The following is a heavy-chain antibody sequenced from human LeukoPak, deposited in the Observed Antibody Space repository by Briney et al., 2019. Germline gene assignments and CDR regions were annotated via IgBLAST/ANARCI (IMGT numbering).Heavy chain of an antibody. CDR3: AKDGYYSSSWYYYYYGMDV. CDR2: ISYDGSNK. V-gene: IGHV3-30*18. D-gene: IGHD6-13*01. CDR1: GVTLSPYG. Sequence: GGSLRLSCAASGVTLSPYGMHWVRQAPGKGLEWVAVISYDGSNKYYADSVKGRFTISRDNSKNTLYLQMNSLRAEDTAVYYCAKDGYYSSSWYYYYYGMDVWGQGTTVTVSS. J-gene: IGHJ6*02.